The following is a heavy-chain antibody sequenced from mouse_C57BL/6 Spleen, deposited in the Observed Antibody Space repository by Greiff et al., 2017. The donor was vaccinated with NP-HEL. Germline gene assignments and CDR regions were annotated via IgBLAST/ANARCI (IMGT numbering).Heavy chain of an antibody. CDR3: AREGNSYDYGFDY. CDR2: LYPGSGNT. CDR1: GYTFTDYY. D-gene: IGHD2-4*01. J-gene: IGHJ2*01. Sequence: QVQLQQSGAELVRPGASVKLSCKASGYTFTDYYINWVKQRPGQGLEWIARLYPGSGNTYYNEKFKGKATLTAEKSSSTAYMQLSSLTSEDSAVYFCAREGNSYDYGFDYWGQGTTLTVSS. V-gene: IGHV1-76*01.